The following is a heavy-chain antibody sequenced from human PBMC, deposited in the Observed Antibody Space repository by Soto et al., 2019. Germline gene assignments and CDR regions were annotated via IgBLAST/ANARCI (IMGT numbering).Heavy chain of an antibody. CDR3: SKWDGYGDY. V-gene: IGHV3-23*01. Sequence: EVQLLESGGDLIHPGGSLRLSCAASGFVFGRNSMTWVRQTPGKGLEWVAGISAGGDLSWHADFVKGRFTNSRDNSKNMVYLQMNNLRVDDTAVYFCSKWDGYGDYWGRGALVTVSA. CDR2: ISAGGDLS. J-gene: IGHJ4*02. CDR1: GFVFGRNS. D-gene: IGHD3-22*01.